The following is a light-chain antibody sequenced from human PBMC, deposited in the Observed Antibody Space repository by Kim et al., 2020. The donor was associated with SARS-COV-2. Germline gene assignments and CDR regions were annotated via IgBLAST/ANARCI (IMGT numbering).Light chain of an antibody. Sequence: SQGGGACLSCRASHCVCSYLALYQQRPGEAPRGLFYDASNRATGIPAWFSGSGSGTDFTLTISSLEPEDFAVYFCQQGSNWPPWTFGQGTKVDIK. CDR2: DAS. V-gene: IGKV3-11*01. CDR1: HCVCSY. J-gene: IGKJ1*01. CDR3: QQGSNWPPWT.